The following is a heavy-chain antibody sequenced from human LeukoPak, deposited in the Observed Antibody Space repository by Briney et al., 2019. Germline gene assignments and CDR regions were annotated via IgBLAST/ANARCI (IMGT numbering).Heavy chain of an antibody. Sequence: GGSLRLSCAASGFTVSSNYMSWVRQAPGKGLEWVSVISGSGGTTYYADSVKGRFTISRDNSKNMLHLQMNSLRAEDTAVYYCAKGGENYDSSGYGYYFDYWGQGNVVTVSS. J-gene: IGHJ4*02. CDR2: ISGSGGTT. D-gene: IGHD3-22*01. V-gene: IGHV3-23*01. CDR1: GFTVSSNY. CDR3: AKGGENYDSSGYGYYFDY.